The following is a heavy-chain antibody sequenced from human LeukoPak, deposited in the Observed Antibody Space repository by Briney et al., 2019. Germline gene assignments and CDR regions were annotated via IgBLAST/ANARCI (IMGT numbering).Heavy chain of an antibody. V-gene: IGHV4-34*01. CDR3: ARLGGDYYYAMDV. Sequence: PSETLSLTCAVYGGSFSGDYWSWIRQPPGKGLEWVGEINHSGSTNYNPSLKSRVTISVDTSKNQFSLKLISVTAADTAVYYCARLGGDYYYAMDVWGQGTTLTVSS. CDR2: INHSGST. CDR1: GGSFSGDY. J-gene: IGHJ6*02. D-gene: IGHD2-21*01.